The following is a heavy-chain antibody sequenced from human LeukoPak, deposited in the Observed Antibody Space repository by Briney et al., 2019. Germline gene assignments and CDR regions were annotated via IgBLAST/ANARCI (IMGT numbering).Heavy chain of an antibody. Sequence: GESLKISCKGSGYTFTNYWIGWVRQMPGKGLEWLGIIYPGDSDTRYSPSFQGQVTISADKSISTAYLQWSSLKASDTAMYYCARHGERGQLLRVSWFDPWGQGTLVTVSS. J-gene: IGHJ5*02. V-gene: IGHV5-51*01. CDR1: GYTFTNYW. CDR2: IYPGDSDT. D-gene: IGHD1-26*01. CDR3: ARHGERGQLLRVSWFDP.